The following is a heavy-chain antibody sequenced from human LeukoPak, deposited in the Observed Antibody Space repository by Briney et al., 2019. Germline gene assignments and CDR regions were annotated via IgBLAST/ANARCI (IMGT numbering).Heavy chain of an antibody. CDR3: ANNQGIAAAGTDY. J-gene: IGHJ4*02. Sequence: GGSLRLSCAASRFTFSSYAMSWVRHAPGQGLEWVSAISGSGGSTYYTDSVKGRFTISRDNSKNTLYLQMNSLRAEDTAIYYCANNQGIAAAGTDYWGQGALVTVSS. CDR2: ISGSGGST. V-gene: IGHV3-23*01. D-gene: IGHD6-13*01. CDR1: RFTFSSYA.